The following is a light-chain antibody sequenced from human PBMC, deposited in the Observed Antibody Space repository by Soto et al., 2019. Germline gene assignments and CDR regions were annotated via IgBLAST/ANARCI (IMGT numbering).Light chain of an antibody. CDR2: GAS. J-gene: IGKJ1*01. CDR3: QQYGSSRWT. CDR1: QSVRSSY. V-gene: IGKV3-20*01. Sequence: VLTRSPVIMNLSPGERATLSCRARQSVRSSYLAWYQQNRGQAPRLLICGASSRAPGIPDRFGGRGSGTDFTLTISRLEPEDFAVYYCQQYGSSRWTFGQGSK.